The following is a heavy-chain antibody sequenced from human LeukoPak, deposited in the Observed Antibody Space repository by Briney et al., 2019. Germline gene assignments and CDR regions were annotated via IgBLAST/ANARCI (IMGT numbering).Heavy chain of an antibody. CDR3: ARAPVTSDY. J-gene: IGHJ4*02. CDR1: GFTFSRYS. CDR2: ISSSSSYI. D-gene: IGHD4-17*01. Sequence: GGSLRLSCAASGFTFSRYSMHWVRQAPGKGLGWVSSISSSSSYIYYADSVKGRFTVSSDNAKNSLYLQMNSPRAEDTAVYYCARAPVTSDYWGPGTLVTVSP. V-gene: IGHV3-21*01.